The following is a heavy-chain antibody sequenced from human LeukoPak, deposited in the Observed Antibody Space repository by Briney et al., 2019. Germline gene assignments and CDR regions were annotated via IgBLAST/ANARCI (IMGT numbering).Heavy chain of an antibody. CDR1: GYTFTSYY. J-gene: IGHJ4*02. CDR3: ARDQGRDNSGWYPYHDY. Sequence: ASVKVSCKSSGYTFTSYYMYWVRQAPGQGLEWMGIINPSGGSTSYAQKFQGRVTMTRDTSTGTVYMELSRLRSDDTAVYYCARDQGRDNSGWYPYHDYWGQGTLVTVSS. CDR2: INPSGGST. D-gene: IGHD6-19*01. V-gene: IGHV1-46*01.